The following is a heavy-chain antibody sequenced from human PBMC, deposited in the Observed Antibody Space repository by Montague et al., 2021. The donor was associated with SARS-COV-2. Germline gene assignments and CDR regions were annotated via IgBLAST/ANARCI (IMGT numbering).Heavy chain of an antibody. CDR1: GGSISSFY. V-gene: IGHV4-4*07. J-gene: IGHJ4*02. D-gene: IGHD2-15*01. Sequence: SETLSLTCTVSGGSISSFYRNWFRQPAGKGPEWIVRIYASGGNNYNPSLKSRVTMSVDTSKNQFSLKLNSVTAADTAVYYCGRGVVAATPVVDYWGRGTLVTVSS. CDR3: GRGVVAATPVVDY. CDR2: IYASGGN.